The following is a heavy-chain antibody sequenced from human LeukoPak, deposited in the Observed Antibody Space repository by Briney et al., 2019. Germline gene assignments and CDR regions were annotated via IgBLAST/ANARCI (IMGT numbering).Heavy chain of an antibody. D-gene: IGHD6-19*01. Sequence: PGGSLRLSCSASGFIFSTYTMYWVRQAPGKGLEWVSYISSSGSTIYYADSVKGRFSISRDNAKNSLHLQMNSLRVEDTAVYYCARGTVAGKAPYWGQGTLVTVSS. V-gene: IGHV3-48*01. J-gene: IGHJ4*02. CDR3: ARGTVAGKAPY. CDR2: ISSSGSTI. CDR1: GFIFSTYT.